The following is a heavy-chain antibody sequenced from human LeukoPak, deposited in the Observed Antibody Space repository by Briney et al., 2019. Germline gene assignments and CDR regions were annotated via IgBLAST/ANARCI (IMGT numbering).Heavy chain of an antibody. CDR1: GGTFSSYA. CDR3: ARVLFDRYYYDSSGYFAEGY. J-gene: IGHJ4*02. V-gene: IGHV1-69*01. CDR2: IIPIFGTA. D-gene: IGHD3-22*01. Sequence: GSSVKVSCKASGGTFSSYAISWVRQAPGQGLEWMGGIIPIFGTANYAQKFQGRVTITADESTSTAYMELSSLRSDDTAVYYCARVLFDRYYYDSSGYFAEGYWGQGTLVTVSS.